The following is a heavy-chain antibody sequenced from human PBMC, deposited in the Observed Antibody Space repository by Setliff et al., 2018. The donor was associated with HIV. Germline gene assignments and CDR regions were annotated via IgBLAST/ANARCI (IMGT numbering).Heavy chain of an antibody. Sequence: SETLSLTCTVSGGSISSGGYYWSWIRQHPGKGLEWIGYIYYSGSTYYSPSLKSRVTISVDTSKNQFSLRVSSMTAADTAVYYCARNPSNLGGFDIWGQGTMVTVSS. V-gene: IGHV4-31*03. J-gene: IGHJ3*02. CDR2: IYYSGST. CDR1: GGSISSGGYY. CDR3: ARNPSNLGGFDI. D-gene: IGHD2-15*01.